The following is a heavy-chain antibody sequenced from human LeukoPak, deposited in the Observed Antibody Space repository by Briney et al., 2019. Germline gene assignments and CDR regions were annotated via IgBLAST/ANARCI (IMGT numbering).Heavy chain of an antibody. Sequence: SETLSLTCTVSGGSISSYYWSWIRQPPGRGLEWFGYISYTGSTKYNPSLKSRVTTSVDTSQNQFSLKLTSVTAADTAVYYCARASEGIGYFDTWGRGSLVTVSS. V-gene: IGHV4-59*01. D-gene: IGHD3-3*01. CDR2: ISYTGST. J-gene: IGHJ4*02. CDR1: GGSISSYY. CDR3: ARASEGIGYFDT.